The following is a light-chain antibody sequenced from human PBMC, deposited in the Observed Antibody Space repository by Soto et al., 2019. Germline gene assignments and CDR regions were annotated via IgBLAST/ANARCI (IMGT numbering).Light chain of an antibody. Sequence: EIVFTQSPGTLSLSPGERATLSCRASQSVSSSYLAWYQQKPGQAPRLIIYGASSRETGIPDRFSCSGAGPECTLTISRLEPEDVEVDYCQQYGSSPRTFGQGTQVDIK. CDR1: QSVSSSY. J-gene: IGKJ1*01. CDR3: QQYGSSPRT. V-gene: IGKV3-20*01. CDR2: GAS.